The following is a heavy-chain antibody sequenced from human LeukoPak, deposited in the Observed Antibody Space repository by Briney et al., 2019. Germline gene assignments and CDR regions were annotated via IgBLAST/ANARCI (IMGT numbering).Heavy chain of an antibody. J-gene: IGHJ4*02. D-gene: IGHD3-10*01. CDR2: INKSGNT. Sequence: SETLSLTCAVYGGSFSGYYWGWVRQPPGKGLEWIGEINKSGNTEHNPSVKGRVTISLDASKNQFSLKLSSVTAADTAVYYCASGYGSGSYYKYWGQGTLVTVSS. V-gene: IGHV4-34*01. CDR3: ASGYGSGSYYKY. CDR1: GGSFSGYY.